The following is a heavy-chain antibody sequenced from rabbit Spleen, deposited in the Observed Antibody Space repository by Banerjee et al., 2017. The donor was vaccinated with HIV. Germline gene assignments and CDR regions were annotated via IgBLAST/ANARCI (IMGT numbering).Heavy chain of an antibody. D-gene: IGHD2-1*01. CDR1: GFSFSSNYD. Sequence: LVESGGGLVQPGASLTLTCTASGFSFSSNYDMCWVRQAPGKGLEWIGCLYTGNGKTYYASWAKGRFTISKTSSTVDLEMTSLTVADTATYFCARGSATMTMMITGFFFNLWGPGTLVTVS. J-gene: IGHJ4*01. CDR2: LYTGNGKT. CDR3: ARGSATMTMMITGFFFNL. V-gene: IGHV1S40*01.